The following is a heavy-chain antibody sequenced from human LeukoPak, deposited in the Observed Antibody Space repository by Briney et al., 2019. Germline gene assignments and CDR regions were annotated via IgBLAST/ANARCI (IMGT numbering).Heavy chain of an antibody. CDR3: ARVDDVTIFGVVIPRIPDY. D-gene: IGHD3-3*01. V-gene: IGHV1-69*02. CDR1: GGTFSSYT. CDR2: IIPILGIA. J-gene: IGHJ4*02. Sequence: SVKVSCKASGGTFSSYTISWVRQAPGQGLEWMGRIIPILGIANYAQKFQGRGTITADKSTSTAYMELSSLRSEDTAVYYCARVDDVTIFGVVIPRIPDYWGQGTLVTVSS.